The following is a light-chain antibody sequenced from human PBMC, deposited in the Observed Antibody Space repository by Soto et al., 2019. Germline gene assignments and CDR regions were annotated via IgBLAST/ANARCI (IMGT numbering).Light chain of an antibody. Sequence: ESVLTQSPGTLSLSPGERATLSCRASQSVGNNDLAWYQHKPGRAPRLLIYGASNRPVGIPDKFSGSGSGTDFTLTISSLEPEDFAVYYCQQYGSSPYTFGQGTKLEIK. CDR2: GAS. CDR1: QSVGNND. V-gene: IGKV3-20*01. CDR3: QQYGSSPYT. J-gene: IGKJ2*01.